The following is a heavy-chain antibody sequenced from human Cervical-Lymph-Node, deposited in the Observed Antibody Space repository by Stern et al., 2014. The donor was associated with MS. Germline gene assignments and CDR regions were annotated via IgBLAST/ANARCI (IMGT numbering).Heavy chain of an antibody. Sequence: QVQLQESGPGLVKPSETLSLTCTVSGGSVSSSSHYWSWLRQPPGRRLEWIGHIHYSGRTNYNTARKSRLTISLDASKNHFSLELRPVTAADTAVYYCARDFGSLDHWGQGTLVTVSS. CDR3: ARDFGSLDH. CDR2: IHYSGRT. V-gene: IGHV4-61*01. CDR1: GGSVSSSSHY. D-gene: IGHD3-16*01. J-gene: IGHJ4*02.